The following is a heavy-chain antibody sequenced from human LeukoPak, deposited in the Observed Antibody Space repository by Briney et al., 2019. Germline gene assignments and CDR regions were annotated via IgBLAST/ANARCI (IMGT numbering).Heavy chain of an antibody. J-gene: IGHJ5*02. CDR1: GGSISRYY. CDR3: ARDSGTTGEVKFDP. D-gene: IGHD3-10*01. CDR2: IYYSGST. Sequence: SETLSLTCTVSGGSISRYYWSWIRQPPGKGLEWIGYIYYSGSTNYNPSLKSRVSMSVDTSKNQFSLKLSSVTAADTAVYYCARDSGTTGEVKFDPWGQGTLVTVSS. V-gene: IGHV4-59*12.